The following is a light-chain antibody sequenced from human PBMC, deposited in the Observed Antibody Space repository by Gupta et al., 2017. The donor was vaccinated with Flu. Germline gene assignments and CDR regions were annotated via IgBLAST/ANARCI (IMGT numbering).Light chain of an antibody. CDR3: KQFVQTPIT. Sequence: PVEAAVVSSRTSQCRPNNSRYNYLAWYQQKPGQSPQLLIYMASNWDCGVPARFSGSGSGTDFTLKLSRVEADDVGAYYCKQFVQTPITFGQGTLLEIK. CDR1: QCRPNNSRYNY. CDR2: MAS. V-gene: IGKV2-28*01. J-gene: IGKJ5*01.